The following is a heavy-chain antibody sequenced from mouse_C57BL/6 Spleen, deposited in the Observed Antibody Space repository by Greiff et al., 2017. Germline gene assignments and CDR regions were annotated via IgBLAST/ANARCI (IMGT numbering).Heavy chain of an antibody. Sequence: QVQLQQSGPELVKPGASVKISCKASGYSFTSYYIHWVKQRPGQGLEWIGWIYPGSGNTKYNEKFKGKATLTADTSSSTAYMQLSSLTSADSAVFYWARGWDYAMDYWGQGTSVTVSS. CDR2: IYPGSGNT. J-gene: IGHJ4*01. V-gene: IGHV1-66*01. CDR3: ARGWDYAMDY. CDR1: GYSFTSYY. D-gene: IGHD2-3*01.